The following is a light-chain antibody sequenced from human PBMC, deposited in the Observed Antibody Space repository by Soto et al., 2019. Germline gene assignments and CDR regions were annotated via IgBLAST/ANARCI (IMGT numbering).Light chain of an antibody. J-gene: IGKJ5*01. CDR3: QQLFASPIT. Sequence: DIHLNKPSSFLSPSIGESFTITCLASQVISTSLAWYQVKPGKAPKLLIYAASTLESGVPSRFSATVSGTEFSLTITSLQPEDFATYYCQQLFASPITFGQGTRLEIK. CDR2: AAS. V-gene: IGKV1-9*01. CDR1: QVISTS.